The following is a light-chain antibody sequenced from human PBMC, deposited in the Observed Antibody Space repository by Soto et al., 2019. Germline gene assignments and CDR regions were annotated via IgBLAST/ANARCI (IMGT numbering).Light chain of an antibody. Sequence: EIVLTQSPDTLSLSPGERPSLSCRVSQSVSSNYLAWYQQTPGQAPRLLIYGVSTRATGITDKFRGSGSGTDFNLTITRLEPEDFAVYWCQQYDESPIFGGGTKVEIK. CDR3: QQYDESPI. V-gene: IGKV3-20*01. CDR2: GVS. CDR1: QSVSSNY. J-gene: IGKJ4*01.